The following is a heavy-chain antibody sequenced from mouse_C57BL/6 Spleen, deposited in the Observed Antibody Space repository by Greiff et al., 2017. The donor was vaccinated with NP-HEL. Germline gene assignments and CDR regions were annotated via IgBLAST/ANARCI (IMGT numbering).Heavy chain of an antibody. CDR1: GYTFTSYG. D-gene: IGHD2-3*01. CDR2: IYPRSGNT. J-gene: IGHJ4*01. V-gene: IGHV1-81*01. CDR3: ARSGYDGYYVDYAMDY. Sequence: VQLQQSGAELARPGASVKLSCKASGYTFTSYGISWVKQRTGQGLEWIGEIYPRSGNTYYNEKFKGKATLTADKSSSTAYMELRSLTSEDSAVYFGARSGYDGYYVDYAMDYWGQGTSVTVSS.